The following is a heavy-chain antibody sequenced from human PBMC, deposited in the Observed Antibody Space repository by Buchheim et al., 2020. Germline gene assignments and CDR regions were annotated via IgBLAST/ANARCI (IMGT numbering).Heavy chain of an antibody. CDR1: GYTFSDYY. V-gene: IGHV1-46*01. CDR2: ISPRGGRA. Sequence: QVQLVQSGAEVMRPGASVKVSCKASGYTFSDYYINWVRQAPGQGLEWMGIISPRGGRANYAQKFQGRVSMTTDTSTSNAYMELSSLTSEDTAVYYCARDDYSYYFMDVWGKGTT. J-gene: IGHJ6*03. CDR3: ARDDYSYYFMDV. D-gene: IGHD2-21*01.